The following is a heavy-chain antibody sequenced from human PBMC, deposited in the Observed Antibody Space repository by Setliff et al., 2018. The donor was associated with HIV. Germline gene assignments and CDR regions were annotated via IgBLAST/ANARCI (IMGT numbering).Heavy chain of an antibody. D-gene: IGHD2-21*02. V-gene: IGHV3-30*04. J-gene: IGHJ4*02. CDR3: AKEGGGNSEWSY. CDR2: ISFDGSNK. Sequence: PGGSLRLSCSASGFTFSSYSMHWVRQAPGKGLEWVAVISFDGSNKYYADSVKGRFTIPRDTSKNTLYLQMNSLRAEDTAVYYCAKEGGGNSEWSYWGQGTLVTVSS. CDR1: GFTFSSYS.